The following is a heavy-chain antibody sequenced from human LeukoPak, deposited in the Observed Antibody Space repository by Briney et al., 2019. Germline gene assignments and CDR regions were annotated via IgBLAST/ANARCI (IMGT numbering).Heavy chain of an antibody. CDR1: GGSISSGGYY. Sequence: SQTLSLTCTVSGGSISSGGYYWSWIRQHPGKGLEWIGYIYHSGSTYYNPSLESRVTMSVDTSNNQFSLKLSSVTAADTAVYYCARFRRNYYDSSGSLAFDIWGQGTMVTVSS. CDR2: IYHSGST. CDR3: ARFRRNYYDSSGSLAFDI. D-gene: IGHD3-22*01. V-gene: IGHV4-31*03. J-gene: IGHJ3*02.